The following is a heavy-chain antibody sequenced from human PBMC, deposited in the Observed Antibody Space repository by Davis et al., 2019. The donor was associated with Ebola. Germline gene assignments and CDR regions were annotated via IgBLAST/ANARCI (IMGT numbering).Heavy chain of an antibody. V-gene: IGHV1-24*01. J-gene: IGHJ5*02. CDR3: VTSRWFDP. D-gene: IGHD2-2*01. Sequence: AASVKVSCKVSGNTLRKLSIYWVRHAPGVGLEWMGGFNPEDSEAIYAQKFQGRVIATEDTSTETAYMELTSLKFEDTAIYYCVTSRWFDPWGQGTLVTVSS. CDR2: FNPEDSEA. CDR1: GNTLRKLS.